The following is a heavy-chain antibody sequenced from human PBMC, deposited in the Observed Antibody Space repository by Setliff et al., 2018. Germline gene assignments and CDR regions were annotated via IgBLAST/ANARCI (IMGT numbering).Heavy chain of an antibody. D-gene: IGHD1-26*01. V-gene: IGHV4-34*01. CDR3: ARGPRYSGSYYVNY. Sequence: SETLSLTCTVSGGSISPYYWSWIRQPPGKGLEWIGEINHSGSSNYNPSLKSRVTISVDTSKNQFSLNLSSVTAADTAVYYCARGPRYSGSYYVNYWGQGTLVTVSS. J-gene: IGHJ4*02. CDR2: INHSGSS. CDR1: GGSISPYY.